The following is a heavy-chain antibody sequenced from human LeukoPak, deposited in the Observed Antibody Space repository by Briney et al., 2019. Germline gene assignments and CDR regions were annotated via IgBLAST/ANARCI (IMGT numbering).Heavy chain of an antibody. CDR3: AKKIEMATIRVFDY. V-gene: IGHV3-43*01. J-gene: IGHJ4*02. D-gene: IGHD5-24*01. CDR2: ISWDGGST. Sequence: GGSLRLSCAASGFTFDDYTMHWVRQAPGKGLEWVSLISWDGGSTYYADSVKGRFTISRDKSKNTLYLQMNSLRAEDTAIYYCAKKIEMATIRVFDYWGQGTLVTVSS. CDR1: GFTFDDYT.